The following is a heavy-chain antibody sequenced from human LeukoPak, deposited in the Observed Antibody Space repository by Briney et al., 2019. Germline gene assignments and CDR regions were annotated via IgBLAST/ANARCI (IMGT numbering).Heavy chain of an antibody. CDR1: GFTFSSYW. CDR3: ARLYSSSLGLDY. D-gene: IGHD6-6*01. V-gene: IGHV3-74*01. Sequence: PGGSLRLSCAASGFTFSSYWMHWVRQAPGKGRVWVSRINSDGSSTTYADSVKGRFTISRDNAKNTLYLQMNSLRAEDTAVYYCARLYSSSLGLDYWGQGILVTVSS. CDR2: INSDGSST. J-gene: IGHJ4*02.